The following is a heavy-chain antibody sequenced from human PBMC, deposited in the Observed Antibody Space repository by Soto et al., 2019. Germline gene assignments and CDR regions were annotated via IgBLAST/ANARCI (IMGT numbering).Heavy chain of an antibody. CDR1: GYSFTSYW. CDR2: IYPGDSDT. D-gene: IGHD2-2*01. Sequence: XSLKISSKGGGYSFTSYWIGWVRQMPGKGLEWMGIIYPGDSDTRYSPSFQGQVTISADKSIGTAFLQWSSLKASDTAMYYCATQPTLGYWGQGPLVTVS. CDR3: ATQPTLGY. J-gene: IGHJ4*02. V-gene: IGHV5-51*01.